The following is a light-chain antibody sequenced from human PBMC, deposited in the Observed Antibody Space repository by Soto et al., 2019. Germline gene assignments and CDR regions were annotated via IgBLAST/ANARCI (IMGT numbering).Light chain of an antibody. CDR2: GAS. V-gene: IGKV3-20*01. CDR1: QSIRNNY. Sequence: EIVLTQSPGTLSLSPGERATLSCRASQSIRNNYLAWYQQKPGQAPRLLIFGASTRAAGIPDRFSGSGSGTDFTLTISRLEPEDFAVYCCQQYGWLPPITFGQGTRLEIE. CDR3: QQYGWLPPIT. J-gene: IGKJ5*01.